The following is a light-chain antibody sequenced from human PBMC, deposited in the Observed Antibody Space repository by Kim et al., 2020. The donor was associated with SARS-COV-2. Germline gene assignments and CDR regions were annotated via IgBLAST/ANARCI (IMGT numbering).Light chain of an antibody. J-gene: IGKJ2*01. V-gene: IGKV1-39*01. CDR2: AAS. CDR3: KQSYSTPYT. CDR1: QSISSY. Sequence: DIQMTQSPSSLSASVGDRVTITCRASQSISSYLNWYQQKPAKPPKLLIYAASSLQSGAPSNFSGGGPGTDFPLTISSLQPEDFATYYCKQSYSTPYTFGQGTKLEI.